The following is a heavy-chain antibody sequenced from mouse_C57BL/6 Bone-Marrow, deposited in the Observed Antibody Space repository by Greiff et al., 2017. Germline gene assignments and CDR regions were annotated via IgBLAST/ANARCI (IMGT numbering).Heavy chain of an antibody. J-gene: IGHJ2*01. CDR2: INPYNGGT. D-gene: IGHD1-1*01. V-gene: IGHV1-19*01. CDR3: ARSLIYYYGSGDY. CDR1: GYTFTDYY. Sequence: EVQLQQSGPVLVKPGASVKMSCKASGYTFTDYYMNWVKQSHGKSLEWIGVINPYNGGTSYNQKFKGKATLTVDKSSSTAYMELNSLTSEDSAVYYCARSLIYYYGSGDYWGQGTTLTVSS.